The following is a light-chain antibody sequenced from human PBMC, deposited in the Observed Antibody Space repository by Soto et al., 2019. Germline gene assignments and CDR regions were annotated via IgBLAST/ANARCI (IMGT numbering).Light chain of an antibody. CDR1: QGISNS. Sequence: DIQMTQSPSSLSASVGDRVTITCRASQGISNSLAWYQQEPGKVPKLLIYDASTLQPGVSSRFSGSGSGTDFNLTISSLQAEYVATYYCQKHDSAPEAFGQGTKVEI. J-gene: IGKJ1*01. CDR3: QKHDSAPEA. CDR2: DAS. V-gene: IGKV1-27*01.